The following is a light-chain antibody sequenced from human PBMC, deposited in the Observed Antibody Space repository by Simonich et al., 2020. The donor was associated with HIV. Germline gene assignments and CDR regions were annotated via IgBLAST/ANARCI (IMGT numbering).Light chain of an antibody. CDR2: TSS. CDR1: QSVSSNF. J-gene: IGKJ4*01. Sequence: EIVLTQSPGTLSLSPGERATLSCRASQSVSSNFLAWYQQKPGQAPSLLIYTSSYRTTGIPDRFSGSGSGTDFTLTISRLEPEDFAVYYCQQYGSSPLTFGGGTKVEIK. CDR3: QQYGSSPLT. V-gene: IGKV3-20*01.